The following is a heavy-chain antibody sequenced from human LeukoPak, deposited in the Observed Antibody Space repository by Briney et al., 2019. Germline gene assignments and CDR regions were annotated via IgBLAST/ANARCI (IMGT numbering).Heavy chain of an antibody. V-gene: IGHV3-23*01. CDR1: GFTFSGCA. Sequence: GGSLRLSCAASGFTFSGCAMNWVRLAPGKGLEWVSVISGSGSSTYYAASVKGRFTISRDNSKNILYLQMKSLRVEDTAIYYCAKAGSTAWTAVDFWGQGTLVTVSS. D-gene: IGHD2-2*01. CDR2: ISGSGSST. J-gene: IGHJ4*02. CDR3: AKAGSTAWTAVDF.